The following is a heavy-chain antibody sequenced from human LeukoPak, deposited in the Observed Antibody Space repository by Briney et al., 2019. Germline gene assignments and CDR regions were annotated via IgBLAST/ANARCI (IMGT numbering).Heavy chain of an antibody. V-gene: IGHV4-31*03. CDR3: ARTPYYDILAGDY. J-gene: IGHJ4*02. Sequence: SQTLSLTCTVSGGSISSGGYYWSWIRQPPGEALEWLGHIYYSGSTYYNPSLKSRVTISVDTSKNQFPLKLSSVTAADTAVYYCARTPYYDILAGDYWGQGTLVTVSS. CDR2: IYYSGST. CDR1: GGSISSGGYY. D-gene: IGHD3-9*01.